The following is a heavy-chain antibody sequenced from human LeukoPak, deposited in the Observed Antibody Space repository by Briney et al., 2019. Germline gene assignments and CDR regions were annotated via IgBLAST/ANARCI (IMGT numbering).Heavy chain of an antibody. J-gene: IGHJ5*02. D-gene: IGHD6-13*01. CDR1: GGSISSSSYY. CDR2: IYYSGST. CDR3: ASIHSSSWYGWFDP. Sequence: SETLSLTCTVSGGSISSSSYYWGWIRQPPGKGLEWIGSIYYSGSTNYNPSLKSRVTISVDTSKNQFSLKLSSVTAADTAVYYCASIHSSSWYGWFDPWGQGTLVTVSS. V-gene: IGHV4-39*07.